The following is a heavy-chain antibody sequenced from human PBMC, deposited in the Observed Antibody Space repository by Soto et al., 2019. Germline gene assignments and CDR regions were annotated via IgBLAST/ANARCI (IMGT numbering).Heavy chain of an antibody. CDR1: GYTFTSYA. V-gene: IGHV1-3*01. CDR2: INAGNGNT. D-gene: IGHD3-9*01. CDR3: ARVADYYDILTGYYAPLDY. Sequence: ASVKVSCKASGYTFTSYAMHWVRQAPGQRLEWMGWINAGNGNTKYSQKFQGRVTITRDTSASTAYMELSSLRSEDTAVYYCARVADYYDILTGYYAPLDYWGPGTLVTVAA. J-gene: IGHJ4*02.